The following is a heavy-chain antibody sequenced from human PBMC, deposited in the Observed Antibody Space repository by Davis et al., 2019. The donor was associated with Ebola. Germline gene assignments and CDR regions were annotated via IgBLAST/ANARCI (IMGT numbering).Heavy chain of an antibody. CDR1: GFTFSSYA. J-gene: IGHJ4*02. Sequence: GESLKISCAASGFTFSSYAMHWVRQAPGKGLEWVAVISYHGSNKYYADSVKGRFTISRDNSKNTLYLQMNSLRAEDTAVYYCAKDHSIQLPLFDYWGQGTLVTVSS. V-gene: IGHV3-30*04. CDR2: ISYHGSNK. CDR3: AKDHSIQLPLFDY. D-gene: IGHD5-18*01.